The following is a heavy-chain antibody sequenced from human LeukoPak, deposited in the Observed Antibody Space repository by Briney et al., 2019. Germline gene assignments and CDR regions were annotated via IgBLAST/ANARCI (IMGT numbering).Heavy chain of an antibody. V-gene: IGHV3-23*01. D-gene: IGHD1-26*01. Sequence: HPGGSLRLSCAASGFTFSSYAMSWVRQAPGKGLEWVSAISGSGGSTYYADSVKGRFTISRDNSKNTLYLQMNSLRAEDTAVYYCARDPSGSLGLPLDYWGQGTLVTVSS. CDR2: ISGSGGST. CDR3: ARDPSGSLGLPLDY. J-gene: IGHJ4*02. CDR1: GFTFSSYA.